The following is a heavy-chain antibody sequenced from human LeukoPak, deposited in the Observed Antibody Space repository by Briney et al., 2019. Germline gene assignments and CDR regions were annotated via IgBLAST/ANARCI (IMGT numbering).Heavy chain of an antibody. J-gene: IGHJ4*02. CDR3: SRGPNYGSRSDYLDY. D-gene: IGHD3-10*01. V-gene: IGHV3-7*03. Sequence: GGSLRLSCAASGFTFSDYWMSWVRQAPGKGLEWVANMKGDGSEKYYVDCVKGRFTISRDNAKNSLYLQINSLRAEDTAVDYCSRGPNYGSRSDYLDYWGQGTLVTVSS. CDR1: GFTFSDYW. CDR2: MKGDGSEK.